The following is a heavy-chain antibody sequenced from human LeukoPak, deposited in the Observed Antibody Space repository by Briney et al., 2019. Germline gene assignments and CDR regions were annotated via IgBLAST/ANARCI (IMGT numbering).Heavy chain of an antibody. V-gene: IGHV3-48*01. CDR3: ARDPLYSYDDSGTFDS. CDR1: GFTFSSYS. D-gene: IGHD3-22*01. CDR2: ISSSSSTI. J-gene: IGHJ4*02. Sequence: PGGSLRLSCAASGFTFSSYSMNWVRQAPGKGLEWVSYISSSSSTIYYADSVKGRFTISRDNAKNSLYLQMNTLRAEDTAVYYCARDPLYSYDDSGTFDSWGQGTLVTVSS.